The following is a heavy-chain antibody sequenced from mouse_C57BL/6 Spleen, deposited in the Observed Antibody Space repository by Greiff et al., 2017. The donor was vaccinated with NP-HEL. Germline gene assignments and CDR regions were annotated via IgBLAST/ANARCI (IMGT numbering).Heavy chain of an antibody. Sequence: QVQLQQSEAELVKPGASVKLSCKASGYTFTEYTIHWVKQRSGQGLEWIGWFYPGSGSIKYNEKFKDKATLTADKSSSTVYMELSRLTSEDSAVYFCARHEEENSGYYGSSYWYFDVWGTGTTVTVSS. CDR1: GYTFTEYT. J-gene: IGHJ1*03. CDR2: FYPGSGSI. D-gene: IGHD1-1*01. V-gene: IGHV1-62-2*01. CDR3: ARHEEENSGYYGSSYWYFDV.